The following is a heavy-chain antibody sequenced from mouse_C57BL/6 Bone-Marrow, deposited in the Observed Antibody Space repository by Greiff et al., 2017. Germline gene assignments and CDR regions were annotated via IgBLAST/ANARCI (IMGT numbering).Heavy chain of an antibody. CDR1: GYTFTSYC. D-gene: IGHD1-1*01. J-gene: IGHJ3*01. Sequence: QVQLQQPGAELVKPGASVKMSCKASGYTFTSYCITWVKQRPGQGLEWIGDIYPGSGSTYYNEKFKSKATLTVDTSSSTAYMQLSSLTSEDTAVYYCARVEIYYYGPEAYWGQGTLVTVSA. V-gene: IGHV1-55*01. CDR3: ARVEIYYYGPEAY. CDR2: IYPGSGST.